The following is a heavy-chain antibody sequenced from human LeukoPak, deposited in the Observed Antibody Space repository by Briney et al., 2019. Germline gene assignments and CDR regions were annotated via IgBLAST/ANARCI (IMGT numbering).Heavy chain of an antibody. CDR1: GFTFSSYA. V-gene: IGHV3-23*01. CDR3: AKDGIVDYYGSGSYNVWFDP. J-gene: IGHJ5*02. D-gene: IGHD3-10*01. Sequence: GGSLRLSCAASGFTFSSYAMSWVRQAPGKGLEWVSAISGSGGSTYYADSVKGRFTISRDNSKNTLYLQMNSLRAEDTAVYYCAKDGIVDYYGSGSYNVWFDPWGQGTLVTVPS. CDR2: ISGSGGST.